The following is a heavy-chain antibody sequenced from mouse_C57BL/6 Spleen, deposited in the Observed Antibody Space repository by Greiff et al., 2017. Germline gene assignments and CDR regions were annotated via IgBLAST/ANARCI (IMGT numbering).Heavy chain of an antibody. V-gene: IGHV1-52*01. CDR3: AREGLTGFFDY. D-gene: IGHD4-1*01. CDR1: GYTFTSYW. Sequence: VQLQQPGAELVRPGSSVKLSCKASGYTFTSYWMHWVKQRPIQGLEWIGNIDPSDSETHYNQKFKGKATLTVDKSSSTAYMQLSSLTSEDSAVYYCAREGLTGFFDYGGQGTTLTVSS. CDR2: IDPSDSET. J-gene: IGHJ2*01.